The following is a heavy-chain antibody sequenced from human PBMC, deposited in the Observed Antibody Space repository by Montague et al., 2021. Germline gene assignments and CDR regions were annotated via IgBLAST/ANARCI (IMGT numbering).Heavy chain of an antibody. CDR2: VYHNGDT. D-gene: IGHD4-17*01. Sequence: TRSLTCAVSGGSISSSGYSWNWIRQPPGKGLEWIGYVYHNGDTYYKSSLKSRVTMSVDTSKNQFSLKLISVTAADTAVYYCVRGPDCGDTGGAFDIWGQGTTVAISS. V-gene: IGHV4-30-2*01. CDR3: VRGPDCGDTGGAFDI. CDR1: GGSISSSGYS. J-gene: IGHJ3*02.